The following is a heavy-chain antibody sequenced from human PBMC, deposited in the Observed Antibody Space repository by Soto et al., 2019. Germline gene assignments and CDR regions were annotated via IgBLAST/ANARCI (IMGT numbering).Heavy chain of an antibody. CDR1: GGTFSSYA. Sequence: QVQLVQSGAEVKKPGSSVKVSCKASGGTFSSYAISWVRQAPGQGLEWMGGIIPIFGTANYAQKFQGRVTINADKTTSTGYMELSSLRSEDTAVYYCARDRGGSGWKTKTFDYWGQGTLVTVSS. J-gene: IGHJ4*02. D-gene: IGHD6-19*01. V-gene: IGHV1-69*06. CDR3: ARDRGGSGWKTKTFDY. CDR2: IIPIFGTA.